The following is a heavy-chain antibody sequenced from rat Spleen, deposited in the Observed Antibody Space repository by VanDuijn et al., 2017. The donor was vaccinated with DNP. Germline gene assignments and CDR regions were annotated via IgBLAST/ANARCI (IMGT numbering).Heavy chain of an antibody. CDR3: ATTRVSSYFDY. CDR2: ITYDGKTT. Sequence: EVQLGESGGGLVQPGRSMKLSCAASGFTFTNYDLAWVRQTPKKGLEWVATITYDGKTTYYRDSVKGRFTISRDNAKNTLYLQMDSLRSEDTATYYCATTRVSSYFDYWGQGVMVTVSS. J-gene: IGHJ2*01. CDR1: GFTFTNYD. D-gene: IGHD1-4*01. V-gene: IGHV5-7*01.